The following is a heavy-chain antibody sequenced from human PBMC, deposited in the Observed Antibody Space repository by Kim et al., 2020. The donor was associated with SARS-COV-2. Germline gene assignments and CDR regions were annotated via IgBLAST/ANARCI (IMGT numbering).Heavy chain of an antibody. D-gene: IGHD6-19*01. CDR3: ARGIFTLDDSSGWYIDY. V-gene: IGHV4-59*13. CDR1: GGSISSYY. Sequence: SETLSLTCTVSGGSISSYYWSWIRQPPGKGLEWIGYIYYSGSTNYNPSLKSRVTISVDTSKNQFSLKLSSVTAADTAMYYCARGIFTLDDSSGWYIDYWGQGTLVTVSS. J-gene: IGHJ4*02. CDR2: IYYSGST.